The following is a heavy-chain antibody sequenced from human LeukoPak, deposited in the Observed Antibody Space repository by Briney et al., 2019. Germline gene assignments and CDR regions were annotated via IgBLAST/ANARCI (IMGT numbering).Heavy chain of an antibody. D-gene: IGHD2/OR15-2a*01. CDR3: ARVNTNWFDP. CDR1: GGSFSAYY. CDR2: INHSGST. J-gene: IGHJ5*02. Sequence: PSETLSLTCTVYGGSFSAYYWSWIRQPPGKGLEWIGKINHSGSTNYNPSLKSRVAISVDTSKNQFSLKLSSVTAADTAVYYCARVNTNWFDPWGQGTLVTVSS. V-gene: IGHV4-34*01.